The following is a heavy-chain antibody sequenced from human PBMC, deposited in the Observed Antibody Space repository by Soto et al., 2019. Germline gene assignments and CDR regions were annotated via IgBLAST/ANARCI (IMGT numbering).Heavy chain of an antibody. V-gene: IGHV1-46*03. Sequence: QVQLVQSGAEVKKPGASVKVSCKASGYTFTSYYMHWVRQAPGQGLEWMGIINPSGGSTSYAQEFSGRVSMTRDTSRSTVYMELSSLRSEDTAVYYCASARYTVTSWSFDYWGQGTLVTVSS. D-gene: IGHD4-17*01. CDR2: INPSGGST. CDR1: GYTFTSYY. J-gene: IGHJ4*02. CDR3: ASARYTVTSWSFDY.